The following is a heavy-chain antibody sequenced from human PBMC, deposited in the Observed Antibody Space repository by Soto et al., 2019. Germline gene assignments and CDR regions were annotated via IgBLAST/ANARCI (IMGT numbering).Heavy chain of an antibody. CDR3: ANALKVGAHFDY. D-gene: IGHD1-26*01. V-gene: IGHV3-23*01. Sequence: GGSLRLSCAASGFTFSNYPMSWVRQAPGKGLEWVSGISGSGETPYYADSVKGRFTISRDNYKNMLYLQMNSLRAEDTAVYYCANALKVGAHFDYWGQGTLVTVSS. CDR1: GFTFSNYP. J-gene: IGHJ4*02. CDR2: ISGSGETP.